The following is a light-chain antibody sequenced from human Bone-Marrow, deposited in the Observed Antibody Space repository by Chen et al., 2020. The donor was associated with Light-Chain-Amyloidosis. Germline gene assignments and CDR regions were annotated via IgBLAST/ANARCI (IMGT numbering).Light chain of an antibody. Sequence: SYELTQPPSVSVSPGQTARITCSGDDLPTKYAYWYQQKPGQAPVLVIHRDTERPSGISERFGGSRSGTTATLTISGVQAEDEADYHCQSADSSGTYEVIFGGGTKLTVL. CDR1: DLPTKY. V-gene: IGLV3-25*03. CDR3: QSADSSGTYEVI. CDR2: RDT. J-gene: IGLJ2*01.